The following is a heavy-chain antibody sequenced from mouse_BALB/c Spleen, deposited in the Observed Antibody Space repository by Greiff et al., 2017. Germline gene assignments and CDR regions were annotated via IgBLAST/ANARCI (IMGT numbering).Heavy chain of an antibody. D-gene: IGHD2-3*01. CDR1: GFTFSSYA. CDR3: AREDGYYYFDY. V-gene: IGHV5-6-5*01. Sequence: VQGVESGGGLVKPGGSLKLSCAASGFTFSSYAMSWVRQTPEKRLEWVASISSGGSTYYPDSVKGRFTISRDNARNILYLQMSSLRSEDTAMYYCAREDGYYYFDYWGQGTTLTVSS. J-gene: IGHJ2*01. CDR2: ISSGGST.